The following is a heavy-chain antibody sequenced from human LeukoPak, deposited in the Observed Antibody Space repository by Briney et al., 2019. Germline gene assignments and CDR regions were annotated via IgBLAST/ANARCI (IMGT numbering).Heavy chain of an antibody. CDR2: IDPNSGGT. D-gene: IGHD3-10*01. J-gene: IGHJ4*02. Sequence: SVKVSCKASGYTFTAYFMHWVRQAPGQGLEWMGWIDPNSGGTNYAQKFQGRVTVTRDTSLSTAYMELSRLGSDDTAVYYCARNYLSGRNQIDYWGQGTLVTVSS. CDR1: GYTFTAYF. V-gene: IGHV1-2*02. CDR3: ARNYLSGRNQIDY.